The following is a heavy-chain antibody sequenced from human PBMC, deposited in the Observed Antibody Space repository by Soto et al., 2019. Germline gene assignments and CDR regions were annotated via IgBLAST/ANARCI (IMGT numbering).Heavy chain of an antibody. V-gene: IGHV1-18*01. CDR3: ARGRFGELLKPHPSDY. D-gene: IGHD3-10*01. Sequence: ASVKVSCKASGYTFTSYGISWVRQAPGQGLEWMGWISAYNGNTNYAQKLQGRVTMTTDTSTSTAYMELRSLRSDDTAVYYCARGRFGELLKPHPSDYWGQGTLVTVSS. CDR1: GYTFTSYG. CDR2: ISAYNGNT. J-gene: IGHJ4*02.